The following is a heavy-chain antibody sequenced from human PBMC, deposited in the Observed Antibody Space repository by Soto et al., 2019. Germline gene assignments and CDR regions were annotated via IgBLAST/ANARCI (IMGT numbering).Heavy chain of an antibody. CDR3: ARAGCSSSYSLAAYYSYGLDD. Sequence: GGSLRLSCAASGFTFSNFEMHWVRQAPGKGLEWVSYINTAGSNKYYAESVKGRFTISRDNARNSLFLQMNSLRADDTAVYYCARAGCSSSYSLAAYYSYGLDDWGPGSTVTVSS. J-gene: IGHJ6*02. CDR2: INTAGSNK. CDR1: GFTFSNFE. V-gene: IGHV3-48*03. D-gene: IGHD2-15*01.